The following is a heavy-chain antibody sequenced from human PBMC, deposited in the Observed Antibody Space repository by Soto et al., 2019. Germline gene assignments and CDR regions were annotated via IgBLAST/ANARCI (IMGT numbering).Heavy chain of an antibody. V-gene: IGHV1-69*02. J-gene: IGHJ3*02. CDR2: IIPILGIA. Sequence: QVQLVQSGAEVKKPGSSVKVSCKASGGTFSSYTISWVRQAPGQGLEWMGRIIPILGIANYAQKFQGRVTITADKSTSTAYMELSSLRSEDPAVYYCASLAVAGVAFDIWGQGKKVTVSS. D-gene: IGHD6-19*01. CDR3: ASLAVAGVAFDI. CDR1: GGTFSSYT.